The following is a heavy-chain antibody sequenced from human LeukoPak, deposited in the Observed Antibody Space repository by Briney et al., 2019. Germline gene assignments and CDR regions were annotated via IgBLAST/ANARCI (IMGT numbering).Heavy chain of an antibody. CDR1: GGSISTNNYY. CDR3: ARLLYDRSGYYYFDY. V-gene: IGHV4-39*01. D-gene: IGHD3-22*01. Sequence: KPSETLSLTCTVSGGSISTNNYYWGWIRQPPGKGLEWIGTIYYTGRTYDNPSLKSRVTVSVDMSKNQFSLKLSSVTAADAAVYYCARLLYDRSGYYYFDYWGQGTLVTVSS. J-gene: IGHJ4*02. CDR2: IYYTGRT.